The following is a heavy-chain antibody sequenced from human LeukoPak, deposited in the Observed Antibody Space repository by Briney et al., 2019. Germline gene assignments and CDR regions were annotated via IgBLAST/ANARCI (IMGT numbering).Heavy chain of an antibody. D-gene: IGHD2-2*01. CDR3: AKGGYCSSTSCYFDY. CDR1: GFTFDDYA. V-gene: IGHV3-9*01. J-gene: IGHJ4*02. CDR2: ISWSSGSI. Sequence: QPGRSLRLSCAASGFTFDDYAMHWVRQAPGKGLEWVSGISWSSGSIGYADSVKGRFTISRDNAKNSLYLQMNSLRAEDTALYYCAKGGYCSSTSCYFDYWGQGTLVTVSS.